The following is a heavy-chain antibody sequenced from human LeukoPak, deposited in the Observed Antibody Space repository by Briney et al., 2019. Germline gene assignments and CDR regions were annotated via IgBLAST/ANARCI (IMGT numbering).Heavy chain of an antibody. J-gene: IGHJ6*03. D-gene: IGHD1-1*01. CDR2: VSHSGST. CDR1: RFTFTNYSM. CDR3: ARGSATLWNAAKYYYQMDV. Sequence: PGGSLRLSCAASRFTFTNYSMNWVRQPPGKGLEWIGDVSHSGSTNYNPSLKSRVTLSVDKSKNQFSLKLNSVTAADTAVYYCARGSATLWNAAKYYYQMDVWGKGTTVTVSS. V-gene: IGHV4-4*02.